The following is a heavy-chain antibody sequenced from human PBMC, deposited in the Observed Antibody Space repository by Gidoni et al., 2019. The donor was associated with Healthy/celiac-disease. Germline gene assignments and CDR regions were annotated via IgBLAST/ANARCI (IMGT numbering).Heavy chain of an antibody. Sequence: QVQLQESGPGLVKPSETLSLTCTVSGYSISSGYYWGWIRQPPGKGLEWIGSIYHSGSTYYNPSLKSRVTISVDTSKNQFSLKLSSVTAADTAVYYCARLSRGPFDYWGQGTLVTVSS. D-gene: IGHD3-10*01. CDR2: IYHSGST. CDR1: GYSISSGYY. V-gene: IGHV4-38-2*02. CDR3: ARLSRGPFDY. J-gene: IGHJ4*02.